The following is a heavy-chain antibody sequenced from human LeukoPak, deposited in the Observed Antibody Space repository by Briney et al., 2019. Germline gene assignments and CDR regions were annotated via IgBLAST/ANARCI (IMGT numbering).Heavy chain of an antibody. J-gene: IGHJ4*02. V-gene: IGHV1-69*04. CDR1: VGTFSSYA. CDR3: ARARGYSYGIDY. D-gene: IGHD5-18*01. Sequence: SVKVSCKASVGTFSSYAISWVRQAPGQGLEWMGRIIPILGIADYAQKFQGRVTITADKSTSTAYMELSSLRSEDTAVYYCARARGYSYGIDYWGQGTLVTVSS. CDR2: IIPILGIA.